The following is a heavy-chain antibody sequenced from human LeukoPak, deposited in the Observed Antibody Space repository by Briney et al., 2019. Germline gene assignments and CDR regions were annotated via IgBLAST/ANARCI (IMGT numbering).Heavy chain of an antibody. V-gene: IGHV3-74*01. CDR2: INGDGSSA. CDR1: GFTFSNFW. D-gene: IGHD5-12*01. J-gene: IGHJ4*02. Sequence: GGSLRLSCAASGFTFSNFWMHWVRQAPGQGLVWVSRINGDGSSASYADSVKGRFTISRDNAKNTLFLQMSSLRAEDTAIYYCARIRYNDYDDWGQGTLVTVSS. CDR3: ARIRYNDYDD.